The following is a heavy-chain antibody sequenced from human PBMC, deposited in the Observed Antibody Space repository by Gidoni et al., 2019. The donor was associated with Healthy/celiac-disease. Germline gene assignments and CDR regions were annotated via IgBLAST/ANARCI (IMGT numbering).Heavy chain of an antibody. J-gene: IGHJ4*02. CDR1: GFTFSSYG. Sequence: QVQLVESGGGVVQPGRSLRLSCAASGFTFSSYGMPWVRQAPGKGLAWVEVIWYDGSNKYYADSVKGRFTISRDNSKNTLYLQMNSLRAEDTAVYYCARGLREQPLSYWGQGTLVTVSS. CDR2: IWYDGSNK. CDR3: ARGLREQPLSY. V-gene: IGHV3-33*01. D-gene: IGHD1-26*01.